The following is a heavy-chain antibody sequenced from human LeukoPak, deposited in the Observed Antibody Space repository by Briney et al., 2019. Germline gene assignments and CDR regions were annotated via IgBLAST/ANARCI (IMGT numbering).Heavy chain of an antibody. J-gene: IGHJ4*02. D-gene: IGHD4-23*01. CDR2: IGGDSRT. Sequence: GGSLRLSCEASGVTFSSYVMSWVRQAPGKGLEWVSGIGGDSRTHYADSVEGRFTISRDTSKNMLYLQMNNLRAEDTAVYYCAKDILRWSFDYWGQGTLVTVSS. V-gene: IGHV3-23*01. CDR3: AKDILRWSFDY. CDR1: GVTFSSYV.